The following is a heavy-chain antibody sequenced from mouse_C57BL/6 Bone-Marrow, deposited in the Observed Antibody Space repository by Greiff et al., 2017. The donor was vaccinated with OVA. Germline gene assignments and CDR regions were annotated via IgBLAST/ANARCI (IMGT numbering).Heavy chain of an antibody. V-gene: IGHV3-6*01. Sequence: EVKLQESGPGLVKPSQSLSLTCSVTGYSITSGYYWNWIRQFPGNKLEWMGYISYDGSNNYNPSLKNRISITRDTSKNQFFLKLNSVTTEDTATYYCARALRWPPYWYFDVWGTGTTVTVSS. D-gene: IGHD2-10*01. J-gene: IGHJ1*03. CDR1: GYSITSGYY. CDR2: ISYDGSN. CDR3: ARALRWPPYWYFDV.